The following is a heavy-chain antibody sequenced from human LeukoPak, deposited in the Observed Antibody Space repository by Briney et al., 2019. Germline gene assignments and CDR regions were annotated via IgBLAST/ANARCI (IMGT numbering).Heavy chain of an antibody. D-gene: IGHD2-2*01. Sequence: PGGSLRLSCAASGFTFSSYSMNWVRQAPGKGLEWVSSISSSSSYIYYADSVKGRFTISRDNSKNTLYLQMNSLRAEDTAVYYCASRVVVPAATLAFDIWGQGTMVTVSS. CDR1: GFTFSSYS. V-gene: IGHV3-21*01. CDR2: ISSSSSYI. J-gene: IGHJ3*02. CDR3: ASRVVVPAATLAFDI.